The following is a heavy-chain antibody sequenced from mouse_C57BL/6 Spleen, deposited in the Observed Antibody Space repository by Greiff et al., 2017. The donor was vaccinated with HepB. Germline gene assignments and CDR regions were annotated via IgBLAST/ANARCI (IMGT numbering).Heavy chain of an antibody. Sequence: QVQLKESGPELVKPGASVKISCKASGYAFSSSWMNWVKQRPGKGLEWIGRIYPGDGDTNYNGKFKGKATLTADKSSSTAYMQLSSLTSEDSAVYFCARYGYDGAWFAYWGQGTLVTVSA. CDR3: ARYGYDGAWFAY. CDR2: IYPGDGDT. D-gene: IGHD2-2*01. J-gene: IGHJ3*01. CDR1: GYAFSSSW. V-gene: IGHV1-82*01.